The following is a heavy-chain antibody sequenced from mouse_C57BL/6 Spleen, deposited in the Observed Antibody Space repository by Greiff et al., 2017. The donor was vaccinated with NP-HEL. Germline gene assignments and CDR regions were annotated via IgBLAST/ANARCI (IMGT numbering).Heavy chain of an antibody. CDR3: ARKNWDVWYFDV. CDR2: INPNNGGT. D-gene: IGHD4-1*01. J-gene: IGHJ1*03. CDR1: GYTFTDYN. V-gene: IGHV1-18*01. Sequence: VQLVESGPELVKPGASVKIPCKASGYTFTDYNMDWVKQSHGKSLEWIGDINPNNGGTIYNQKFKGKATLTVDKSSSTAYMELRSLTSEDTAVYYCARKNWDVWYFDVWGTRTTVTVSS.